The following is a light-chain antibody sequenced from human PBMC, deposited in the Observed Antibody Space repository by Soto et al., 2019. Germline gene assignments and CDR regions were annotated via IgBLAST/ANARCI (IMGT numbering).Light chain of an antibody. CDR3: QSYDRTLSGFV. J-gene: IGLJ1*01. Sequence: QSVLTQPPSVSGAPGQRVTISCTGSSSNTGAGYDVHWYKQFPGTAPKLLIYGNNNRPSGVPDRFSGSKSGTSASLAITGIQVEDEADYYCQSYDRTLSGFVFGTGTKLTVL. CDR2: GNN. CDR1: SSNTGAGYD. V-gene: IGLV1-40*01.